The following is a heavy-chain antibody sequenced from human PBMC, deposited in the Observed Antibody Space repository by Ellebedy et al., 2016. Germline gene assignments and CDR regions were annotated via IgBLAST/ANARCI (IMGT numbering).Heavy chain of an antibody. CDR2: ISTYDGNT. J-gene: IGHJ4*02. CDR1: GYTFTSYG. CDR3: ARDSRRASHFRTCGDY. Sequence: ASVKVSCKASGYTFTSYGISWVRQAPGQGLEWLGWISTYDGNTNYAQNPQGRVTVTTDTSTGTVYMELRSLISDDTAVYYCARDSRRASHFRTCGDYWGQGTLVTVSS. V-gene: IGHV1-18*01. D-gene: IGHD1-26*01.